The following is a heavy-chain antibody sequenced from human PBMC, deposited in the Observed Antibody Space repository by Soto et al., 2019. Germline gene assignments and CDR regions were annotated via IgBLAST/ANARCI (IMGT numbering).Heavy chain of an antibody. CDR3: AAGGGLPRYY. J-gene: IGHJ4*02. CDR2: IYHSGST. Sequence: SETLSLTCAVYGGSFSGYYWTWVRQPPGKGLEWIGYIYHSGSTYYNPSLKSRVTISVDRSKNQFSLKLGSVTAADTAVYYCAAGGGLPRYYWGQGTLVTVSS. V-gene: IGHV4-34*01. D-gene: IGHD5-12*01. CDR1: GGSFSGYY.